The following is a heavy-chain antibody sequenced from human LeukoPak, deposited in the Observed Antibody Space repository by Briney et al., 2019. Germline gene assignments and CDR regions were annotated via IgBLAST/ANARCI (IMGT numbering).Heavy chain of an antibody. Sequence: GGSLRLSCAASGFTLSNYAMTWVSQAPGKGLQWVSTISVSGDNTYYADSVKGRFTISRDTSKSTLYLQMNSLKDEDTAVYYCAKYGSGTYYNGLYWGQGTLVTVSS. CDR1: GFTLSNYA. J-gene: IGHJ4*02. D-gene: IGHD3-10*01. CDR3: AKYGSGTYYNGLY. V-gene: IGHV3-23*01. CDR2: ISVSGDNT.